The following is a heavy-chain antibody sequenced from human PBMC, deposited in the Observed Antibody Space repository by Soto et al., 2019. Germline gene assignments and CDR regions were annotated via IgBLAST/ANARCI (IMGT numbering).Heavy chain of an antibody. V-gene: IGHV1-18*01. CDR1: GYSSTTYG. Sequence: QVQLVQSGGEVKKPGASVKVSCKTSGYSSTTYGISWVRQAPGQGLEWMGWISGYNGNTNYAQKFQGRVTMTTDTSTSTAYMELRSLRSDDTAVYYCAREGPAPYYYYGMDVWGQGSTVAVSS. CDR3: AREGPAPYYYYGMDV. CDR2: ISGYNGNT. J-gene: IGHJ6*02.